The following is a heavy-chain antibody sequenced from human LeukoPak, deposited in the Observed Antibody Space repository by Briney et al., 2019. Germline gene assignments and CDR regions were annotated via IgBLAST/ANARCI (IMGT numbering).Heavy chain of an antibody. V-gene: IGHV1-18*04. Sequence: ASVQDSCKASGYTFTSYGISWVRQAPGQGLVWMGWISAYNGNTNYAQKLQGRVTMTTDTSTSTAYMELRSLRSDDTAVYYCARVPELGRSVDYWGQGTLVTVSS. D-gene: IGHD1-14*01. CDR1: GYTFTSYG. CDR3: ARVPELGRSVDY. CDR2: ISAYNGNT. J-gene: IGHJ4*02.